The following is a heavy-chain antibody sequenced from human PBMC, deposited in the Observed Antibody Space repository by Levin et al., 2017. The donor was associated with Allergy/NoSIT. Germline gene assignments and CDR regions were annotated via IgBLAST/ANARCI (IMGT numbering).Heavy chain of an antibody. J-gene: IGHJ4*02. CDR2: INSDGSST. V-gene: IGHV3-74*01. CDR1: GFTFSSYW. Sequence: QPGGSLRLSCAASGFTFSSYWMHWVRQAPGKGLVWVSRINSDGSSTNYADSVKGRFTISRDNAKNTLYLQMNSLRAEDTAVYYCARVKGERGYGYFDYWGQGTLVTVSS. CDR3: ARVKGERGYGYFDY. D-gene: IGHD5-18*01.